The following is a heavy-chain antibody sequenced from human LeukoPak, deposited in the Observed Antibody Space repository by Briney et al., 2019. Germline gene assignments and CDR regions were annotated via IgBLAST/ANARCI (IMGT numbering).Heavy chain of an antibody. Sequence: PGRSLRLSCAASGFTFSSYAMHWVRQAPGKGLEWAAVISYDGSNKYYADSVKGRFTISRDNSKNTVYLQMNSLRAEDTAVYYCALGGASGSYYNFDYWGQGTLVTASS. V-gene: IGHV3-30-3*01. J-gene: IGHJ4*02. D-gene: IGHD3-10*01. CDR2: ISYDGSNK. CDR3: ALGGASGSYYNFDY. CDR1: GFTFSSYA.